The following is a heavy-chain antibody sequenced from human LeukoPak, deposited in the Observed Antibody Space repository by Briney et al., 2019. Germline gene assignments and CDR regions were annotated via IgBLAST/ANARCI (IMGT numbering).Heavy chain of an antibody. Sequence: PSETLSLTCTVPGGSISSYYWSWIRQPPGKGRGWIGYIYYSGSTNYNPSLKSRVTISVDTSKNQFSLKLRSVTAADTAVYYCARGGRYCSGGSCYSIVDYWGQGTLVTVSS. D-gene: IGHD2-15*01. J-gene: IGHJ4*02. CDR2: IYYSGST. V-gene: IGHV4-59*01. CDR1: GGSISSYY. CDR3: ARGGRYCSGGSCYSIVDY.